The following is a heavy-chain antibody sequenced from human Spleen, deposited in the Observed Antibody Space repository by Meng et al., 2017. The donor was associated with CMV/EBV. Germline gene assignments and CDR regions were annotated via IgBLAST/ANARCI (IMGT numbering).Heavy chain of an antibody. J-gene: IGHJ3*02. CDR3: ATRTSYCGGDCSADAFDI. CDR2: ISSSGSTI. Sequence: GESLKISCAASGFTFSSYAMNWVRQAPGKGLEWVSYISSSGSTIYYADSVKGRFTISRDNAKNSLYLQMNSLRAEDTAVYYCATRTSYCGGDCSADAFDIWGQGTMVTVSS. CDR1: GFTFSSYA. D-gene: IGHD2-21*01. V-gene: IGHV3-48*03.